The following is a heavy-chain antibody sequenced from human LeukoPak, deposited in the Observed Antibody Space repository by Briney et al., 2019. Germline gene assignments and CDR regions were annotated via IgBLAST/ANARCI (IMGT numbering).Heavy chain of an antibody. D-gene: IGHD6-13*01. V-gene: IGHV3-7*01. Sequence: GGSLRLSCEASGFSFTTYWMSWVRQAPGKGLEWVANIKEDGGDKYYVDSVKGRFTISRDNAKNSLFLQMDNLSAEDTAVYYCARDPGIAAAGTVGYFDYWGQGTLVTVSS. CDR3: ARDPGIAAAGTVGYFDY. CDR1: GFSFTTYW. J-gene: IGHJ4*02. CDR2: IKEDGGDK.